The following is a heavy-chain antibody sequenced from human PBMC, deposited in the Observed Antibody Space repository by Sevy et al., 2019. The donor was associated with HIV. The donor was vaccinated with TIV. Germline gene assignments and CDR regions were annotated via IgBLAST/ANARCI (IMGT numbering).Heavy chain of an antibody. J-gene: IGHJ4*02. CDR2: ISSSGRYI. D-gene: IGHD1-7*01. CDR3: ARDALSGTSAY. V-gene: IGHV3-21*01. CDR1: GFTFSAYV. Sequence: GGSLRLSCAASGFTFSAYVMNWVRQGPGKGLEWVSSISSSGRYIYYADSVQGRFTISRDNAEDSLYLQMNNLRAEDTAVYYGARDALSGTSAYWGQGTLVTVSS.